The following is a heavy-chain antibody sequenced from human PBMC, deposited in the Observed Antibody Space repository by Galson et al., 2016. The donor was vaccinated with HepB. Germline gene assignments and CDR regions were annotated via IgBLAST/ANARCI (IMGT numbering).Heavy chain of an antibody. Sequence: ETLSLTCTVSGGSIRSRDYLWGWIRQPPGKGLEWIGTIYYSGNTYYNPSLRSRVSISVDTSKNQFSLKLSSVTAADTAIYYCGRLGLSGSYGKGAFDIWGQGTMVSVSS. CDR1: GGSIRSRDYL. J-gene: IGHJ3*02. V-gene: IGHV4-39*01. D-gene: IGHD1-26*01. CDR3: GRLGLSGSYGKGAFDI. CDR2: IYYSGNT.